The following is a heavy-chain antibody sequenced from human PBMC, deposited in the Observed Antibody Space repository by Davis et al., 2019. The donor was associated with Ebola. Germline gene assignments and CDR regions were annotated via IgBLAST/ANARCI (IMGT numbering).Heavy chain of an antibody. CDR2: ISGYNGNT. V-gene: IGHV1-18*04. Sequence: ASVKVSCKASGYTFTNYGIVWVRQAPGQGPEWMGWISGYNGNTKYAQKFQGRVNMTTDTSTTTAYMELRGLTSDDTAIYYCARSGTITTFGVVTAFDLWGRGTLVTVSS. CDR3: ARSGTITTFGVVTAFDL. D-gene: IGHD3-3*01. CDR1: GYTFTNYG. J-gene: IGHJ2*01.